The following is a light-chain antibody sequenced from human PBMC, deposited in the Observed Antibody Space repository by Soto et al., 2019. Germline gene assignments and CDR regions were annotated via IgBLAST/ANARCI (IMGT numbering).Light chain of an antibody. CDR3: HQRSNWYT. CDR2: DAS. V-gene: IGKV3D-11*01. J-gene: IGKJ2*01. Sequence: EVVLTQSPATLSLSPGERATLSCRASQGISRYLAWYQQKPGQAPRLLIYDASKRATGVPGRFSGSGSGTDFTLIISSLEPEDFAVYYCHQRSNWYTFGQGTKIEIK. CDR1: QGISRY.